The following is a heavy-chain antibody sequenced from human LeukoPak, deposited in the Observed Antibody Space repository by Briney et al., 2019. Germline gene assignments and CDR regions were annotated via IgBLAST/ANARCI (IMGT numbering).Heavy chain of an antibody. V-gene: IGHV3-23*01. CDR2: ISGSGTTT. CDR3: AKEHSVSGSYGF. Sequence: GGSLRLSCAASGFTFSTFAMNWVRQAPGKGLEWVSTISGSGTTTYYVDSVKGRFTISRDNSKKTVYPQMNSLRAEDTAVYYCAKEHSVSGSYGFWGQGTLVTVSS. CDR1: GFTFSTFA. J-gene: IGHJ4*02. D-gene: IGHD1-26*01.